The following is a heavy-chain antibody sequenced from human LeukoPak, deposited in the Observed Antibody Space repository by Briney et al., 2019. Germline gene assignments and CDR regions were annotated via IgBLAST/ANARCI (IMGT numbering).Heavy chain of an antibody. CDR3: ARGSGWYYYYYMDV. J-gene: IGHJ6*03. D-gene: IGHD6-19*01. CDR1: GYTFTSYD. Sequence: GASVTVSCMASGYTFTSYDIDWVRQATGPGLEWMGRMNPNSGNTGYAQKFQGRVTITRNTSISTAYMELSSLRSEDTAVYYCARGSGWYYYYYMDVWGKGTTVTVSS. V-gene: IGHV1-8*03. CDR2: MNPNSGNT.